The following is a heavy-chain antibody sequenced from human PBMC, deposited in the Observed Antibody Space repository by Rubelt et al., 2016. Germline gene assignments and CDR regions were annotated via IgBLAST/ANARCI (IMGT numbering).Heavy chain of an antibody. CDR2: ISSNGGST. D-gene: IGHD2-8*01. Sequence: EVQVVESGGGLVQPGGSLRLSCAASGFTFSSYAMHWVRQAPGKGLEHVSGISSNGGSTYHANSVKGRFTISRDNSKNTLYLQMGSLRAEDMAVYYCAREVCTNGVCRYYFDYWGQGTLVTVSS. CDR1: GFTFSSYA. J-gene: IGHJ4*02. V-gene: IGHV3-64*01. CDR3: AREVCTNGVCRYYFDY.